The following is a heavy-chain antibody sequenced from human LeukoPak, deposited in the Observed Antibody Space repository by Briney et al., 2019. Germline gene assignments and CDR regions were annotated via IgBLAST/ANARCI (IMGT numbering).Heavy chain of an antibody. CDR1: GGSISSGGYY. Sequence: SETLSLTCTVSGGSISSGGYYWSWIRQHPGKGLEWIGYIYYSGSTYYNPSLRSRVTISVDTSKNHFSLKLSSVTAADTAAYYCARNRDGYNSFDYWGQGTLVTVSS. J-gene: IGHJ4*02. CDR3: ARNRDGYNSFDY. V-gene: IGHV4-31*03. CDR2: IYYSGST. D-gene: IGHD5-24*01.